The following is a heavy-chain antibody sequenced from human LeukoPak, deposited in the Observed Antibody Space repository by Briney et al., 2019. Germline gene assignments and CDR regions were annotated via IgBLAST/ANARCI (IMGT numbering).Heavy chain of an antibody. CDR1: GFPFSSYA. D-gene: IGHD3-10*01. J-gene: IGHJ6*04. CDR3: ARENGVLLWFGTPYGMDV. V-gene: IGHV3-23*01. Sequence: GGSLRLSCAASGFPFSSYAMSWVRQAPGKGLEWVSAISGSGGSTYYADSVKGRFTISRDNAKNSLYLQMNSLRAEDTAVYYCARENGVLLWFGTPYGMDVWGKGTTVTVSS. CDR2: ISGSGGST.